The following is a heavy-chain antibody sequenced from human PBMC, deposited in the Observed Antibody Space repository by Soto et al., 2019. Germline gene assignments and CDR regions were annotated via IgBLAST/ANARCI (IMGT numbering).Heavy chain of an antibody. CDR2: IYWDDDK. V-gene: IGHV2-5*02. CDR1: GFSLSTSGVG. CDR3: AHMGYCRGGSCYYYFDY. J-gene: IGHJ4*02. Sequence: QITLKESGPTLVKPTQTLTLTCTFSGFSLSTSGVGVGWIRQPPGKALEWLALIYWDDDKRYSPSLKSRLTITKDTSKNQVVLTMTNMDPVDTATYYCAHMGYCRGGSCYYYFDYWGQGTLVTVSS. D-gene: IGHD2-15*01.